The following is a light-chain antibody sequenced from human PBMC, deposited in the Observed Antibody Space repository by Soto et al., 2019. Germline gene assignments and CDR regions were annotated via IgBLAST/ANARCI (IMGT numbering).Light chain of an antibody. V-gene: IGKV1-27*01. CDR3: QKYDSAASLT. Sequence: DIQMTQSPSSLSASVGDRVTVTCRASQGISSYLAWYQQKPGKVPKLLIYAASTLQPGVPSRFSGSGSGTDFTLTISSLQPEDVATYICQKYDSAASLTFGGGTKVEIK. CDR2: AAS. CDR1: QGISSY. J-gene: IGKJ4*01.